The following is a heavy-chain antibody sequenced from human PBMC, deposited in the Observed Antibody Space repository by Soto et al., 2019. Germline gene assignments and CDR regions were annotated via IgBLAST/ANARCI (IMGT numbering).Heavy chain of an antibody. CDR3: ARDSTVTTDYGMDV. D-gene: IGHD4-17*01. V-gene: IGHV4-30-4*01. Sequence: SETLSLTCTVSGGSISSGDYYWSWIRQPPGKGLEWIGYIYYSGSTYYNPSLKSRVTISVDTSKNQFSLKLSSVTAADTAVYYCARDSTVTTDYGMDVWGQGTTVTVSS. CDR1: GGSISSGDYY. CDR2: IYYSGST. J-gene: IGHJ6*02.